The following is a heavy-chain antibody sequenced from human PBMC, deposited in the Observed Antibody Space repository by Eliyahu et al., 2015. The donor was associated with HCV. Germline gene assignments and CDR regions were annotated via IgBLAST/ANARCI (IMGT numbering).Heavy chain of an antibody. CDR1: GFTFSSHA. D-gene: IGHD5-12*01. V-gene: IGHV3-23*01. Sequence: DVQLLESGGGSVQPGGSLKLSCAASGFTFSSHAMTWVRQAPGKGLEWVSDISALGRNTFYADSVKGRFTVSRDDSSNTLYLEMTNLRAEDTAVYYCAKDVRWLNIVAFPWGQGTLVTVSS. CDR2: ISALGRNT. J-gene: IGHJ5*02. CDR3: AKDVRWLNIVAFP.